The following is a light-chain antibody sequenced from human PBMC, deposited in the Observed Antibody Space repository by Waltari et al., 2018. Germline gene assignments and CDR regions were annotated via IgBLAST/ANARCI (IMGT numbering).Light chain of an antibody. CDR3: SSYAGSNNPVV. CDR1: SRDVACYNY. V-gene: IGLV2-8*01. CDR2: EVS. J-gene: IGLJ2*01. Sequence: SALPQPPSASGSPGHSVPISCTRTSRDVACYNYVAWYQQHPGKAPKLVIYEVSKRPSGVPDCFSGSKSGNTASLTVSGLQAEDEADYCCSSYAGSNNPVVFGGGTKLTVL.